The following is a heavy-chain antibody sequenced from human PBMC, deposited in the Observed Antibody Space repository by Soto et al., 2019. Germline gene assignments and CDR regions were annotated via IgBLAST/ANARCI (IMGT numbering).Heavy chain of an antibody. J-gene: IGHJ4*02. CDR3: ARAPVDISMATNFDY. CDR2: INPSGDNT. D-gene: IGHD5-12*01. V-gene: IGHV1-46*01. Sequence: QVQLVQSGAEVKKPGASVKVSCKASGYTFTTYHMHWVRQAPGQGLEWMGIINPSGDNTNYAQKFLRRVTMTRDTSTSTVYMELSSLRSEDTAVYYCARAPVDISMATNFDYWGQGTLVTVSS. CDR1: GYTFTTYH.